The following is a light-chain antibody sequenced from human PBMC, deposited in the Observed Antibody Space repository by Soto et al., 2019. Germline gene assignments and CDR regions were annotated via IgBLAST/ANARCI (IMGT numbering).Light chain of an antibody. CDR2: DVN. V-gene: IGLV2-14*01. Sequence: QSAMTQPASVSGSPGLSITMSCTGTSSDVGGYNYVSWYQQHPGKAPKLMIYDVNNRPSGVSNRFSGSKSGNTASLTISGLQAEDEADYYCTSYTSSSTDVFGTGTKLTVL. J-gene: IGLJ1*01. CDR1: SSDVGGYNY. CDR3: TSYTSSSTDV.